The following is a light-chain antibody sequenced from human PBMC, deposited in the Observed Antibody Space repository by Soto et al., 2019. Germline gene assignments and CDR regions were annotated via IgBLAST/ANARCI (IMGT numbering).Light chain of an antibody. CDR3: QQYETFSGT. V-gene: IGKV1-5*01. Sequence: DIQMTQSPSTLSASVGAPVPVTCRASQSVSGWLAWYQQHPGEAPKLLIYDASALPRGVPSRFSGSGSGTKFTLTIASLQPDDFATYYCQQYETFSGTFGPGTKVDIK. CDR1: QSVSGW. J-gene: IGKJ1*01. CDR2: DAS.